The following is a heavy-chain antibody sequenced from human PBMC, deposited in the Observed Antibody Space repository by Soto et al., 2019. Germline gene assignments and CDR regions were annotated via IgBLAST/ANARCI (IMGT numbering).Heavy chain of an antibody. J-gene: IGHJ5*02. CDR1: GGSISSYY. CDR3: ARLPGYCSSTSCRSYNWFDP. V-gene: IGHV4-59*08. Sequence: SETLCLTCTVSGGSISSYYWSWIRPPPGKGPEWIGYIYYSGSTNYNPSLKSRVTISVDTSKNQFSLKLSSVTAADTAVYYCARLPGYCSSTSCRSYNWFDPWGQGTLVTVSS. CDR2: IYYSGST. D-gene: IGHD2-2*01.